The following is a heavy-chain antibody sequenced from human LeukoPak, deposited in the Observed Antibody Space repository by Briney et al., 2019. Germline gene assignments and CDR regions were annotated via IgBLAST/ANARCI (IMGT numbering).Heavy chain of an antibody. J-gene: IGHJ6*02. D-gene: IGHD6-13*01. CDR2: IWYDGSNK. CDR1: GFTFSSYG. Sequence: GGSLRLSCAASGFTFSSYGMHWVRPAPVTGLERVAVIWYDGSNKYYADSVEGRFTISRDNSKNTLYLQMNSLRAEDTAVYYCARAGRQQDGMDVWGQGTTVTVSS. V-gene: IGHV3-33*01. CDR3: ARAGRQQDGMDV.